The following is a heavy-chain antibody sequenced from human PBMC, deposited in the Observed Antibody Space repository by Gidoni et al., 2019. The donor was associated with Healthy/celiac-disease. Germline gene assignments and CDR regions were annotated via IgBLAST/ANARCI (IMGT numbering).Heavy chain of an antibody. CDR3: ARVEIAAAVYYYYYGMDV. Sequence: QVQLVESGGGVVQPGRSLRLSCAASGFTLRSSCMHWVRQAPGKGLEWVAVIWDDGSNKYDADSVKGRFTISRDNSKNTLYLQMNSLRAEDTAVYYCARVEIAAAVYYYYYGMDVWGQGTTVTVSS. D-gene: IGHD6-13*01. CDR1: GFTLRSSC. J-gene: IGHJ6*02. CDR2: IWDDGSNK. V-gene: IGHV3-33*01.